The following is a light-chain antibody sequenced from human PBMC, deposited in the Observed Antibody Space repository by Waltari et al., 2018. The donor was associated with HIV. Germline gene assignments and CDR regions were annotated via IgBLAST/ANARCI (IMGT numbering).Light chain of an antibody. CDR3: SVWDVSLSNWV. V-gene: IGLV1-44*01. CDR2: SNK. J-gene: IGLJ3*02. Sequence: QSVVTQPPSVSQTAGQTVIISCSGGPSNIGARNVNWSQKLPETPPKHITYSNKKRPTGVPYRFSGAKSGTSASLAITGLLSEDDAEYYCSVWDVSLSNWVFGGGTKLTVL. CDR1: PSNIGARN.